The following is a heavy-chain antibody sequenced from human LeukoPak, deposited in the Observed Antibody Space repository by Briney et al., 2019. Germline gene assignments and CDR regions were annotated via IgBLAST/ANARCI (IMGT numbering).Heavy chain of an antibody. Sequence: ASVKVSCKASGYTFTGYYMHWVRQAPGQGLEWMGWINPNSGGTKYAQKFQDRVTMTRDTSISTAYMELSRLRSEDTAVYYCARDPCGEDWFDPWGQGTLVTVPS. D-gene: IGHD2-21*01. J-gene: IGHJ5*02. CDR3: ARDPCGEDWFDP. CDR2: INPNSGGT. V-gene: IGHV1-2*02. CDR1: GYTFTGYY.